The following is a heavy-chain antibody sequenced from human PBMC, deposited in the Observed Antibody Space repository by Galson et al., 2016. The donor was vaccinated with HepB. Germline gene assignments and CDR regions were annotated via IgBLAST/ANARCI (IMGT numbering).Heavy chain of an antibody. CDR3: ARSSGWWAFDI. CDR1: GFPFSSYS. V-gene: IGHV3-33*01. D-gene: IGHD6-19*01. Sequence: SLRLSCAASGFPFSSYSMHWVRQAPGKGLEWAAHIWNDGGMIYYGDSANGRFTISRDNSKNTLYLQMNSLRAEDTAIYYCARSSGWWAFDIWGQGTMVTVSS. J-gene: IGHJ3*02. CDR2: IWNDGGMI.